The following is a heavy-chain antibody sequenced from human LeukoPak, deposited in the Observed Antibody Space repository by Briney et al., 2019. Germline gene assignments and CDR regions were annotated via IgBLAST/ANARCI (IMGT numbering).Heavy chain of an antibody. CDR2: ITSSGSDT. J-gene: IGHJ4*02. CDR3: ARERAGYYFDY. V-gene: IGHV3-48*02. Sequence: GGSLRLSCAASGFTFNTYTMSWVRQAPGQGLEWVSHITSSGSDTYYADSVKGRFTVSRDSVKNSLYLQLNSLRDEDTAIYHCARERAGYYFDYWGRGTLVTVSS. CDR1: GFTFNTYT.